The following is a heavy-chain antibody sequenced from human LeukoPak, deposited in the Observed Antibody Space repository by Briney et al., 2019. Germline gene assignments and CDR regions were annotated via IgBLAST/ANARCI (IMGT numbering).Heavy chain of an antibody. CDR1: GGSISNSSYY. CDR3: ARHLTTEGIDAFDI. CDR2: IYYSGST. J-gene: IGHJ3*02. D-gene: IGHD4-17*01. V-gene: IGHV4-39*01. Sequence: SETLSLTCTVSGGSISNSSYYWGWIRQPPGKGLEWIGSIYYSGSTYYNPSLKSRVTISVDTSKNQFSLKLSSVTAADTAVYYCARHLTTEGIDAFDIWGQGTMVTVSS.